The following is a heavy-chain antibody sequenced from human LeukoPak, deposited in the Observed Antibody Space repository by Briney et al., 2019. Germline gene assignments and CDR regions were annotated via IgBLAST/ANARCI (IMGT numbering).Heavy chain of an antibody. Sequence: PGGSLRLSCAASGFTFSSYGMHWVRQAPGKGLEWVAVISYDGSNKYYADSVKGRFTISRDNSKNTLYLQMNSLRAEDTAAYYCASLGISFDYWGQGTLVTVSS. CDR3: ASLGISFDY. V-gene: IGHV3-30*03. J-gene: IGHJ4*02. CDR2: ISYDGSNK. D-gene: IGHD7-27*01. CDR1: GFTFSSYG.